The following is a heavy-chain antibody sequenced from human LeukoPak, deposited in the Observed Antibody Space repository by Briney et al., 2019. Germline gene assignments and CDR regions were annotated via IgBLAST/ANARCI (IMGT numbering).Heavy chain of an antibody. J-gene: IGHJ4*02. CDR1: RFIFSGYT. D-gene: IGHD3-22*01. Sequence: GGSLTLSCAASRFIFSGYTMNWVRQAPGKGLQWVAYISSTGSTTYYADSVKGRFTISRDNAKNSLFLQMNSLGAEDTAVYYCARDITMTGPTDYWGQGTLVTVSS. CDR3: ARDITMTGPTDY. V-gene: IGHV3-48*01. CDR2: ISSTGSTT.